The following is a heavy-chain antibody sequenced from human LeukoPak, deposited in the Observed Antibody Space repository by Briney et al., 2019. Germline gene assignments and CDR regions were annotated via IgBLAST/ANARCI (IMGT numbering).Heavy chain of an antibody. V-gene: IGHV3-43*01. Sequence: GGSLRLSCAASGFTFDDYTMHWVRQAPGKGLEWVSLISWDGGSTYYADSVKGRFTISRDNSKNSLYLQMNSLRAEDTAVYYCARGDYGDYVRWFDPWGQGTLVTVSS. CDR3: ARGDYGDYVRWFDP. J-gene: IGHJ5*02. D-gene: IGHD4-17*01. CDR2: ISWDGGST. CDR1: GFTFDDYT.